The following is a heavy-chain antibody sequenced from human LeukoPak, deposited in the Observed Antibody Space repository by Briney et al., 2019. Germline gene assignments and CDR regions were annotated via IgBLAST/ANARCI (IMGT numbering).Heavy chain of an antibody. V-gene: IGHV1-2*02. CDR1: GYTFTGYY. CDR3: AREYGDYYSPHWIDP. J-gene: IGHJ5*02. CDR2: INPNSGGT. D-gene: IGHD4-17*01. Sequence: ASVKVSCKASGYTFTGYYMHWVRQAPGQGLEWMGWINPNSGGTNYAQKFQGRVTMTRNTSISTAYMELSSLRSEDTAVYYCAREYGDYYSPHWIDPWGQGTLSPSPQ.